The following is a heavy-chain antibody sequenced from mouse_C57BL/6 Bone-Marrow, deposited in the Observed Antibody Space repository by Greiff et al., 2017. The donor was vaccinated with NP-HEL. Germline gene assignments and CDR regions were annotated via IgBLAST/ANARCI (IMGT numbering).Heavy chain of an antibody. CDR1: GYSITSGYY. V-gene: IGHV3-6*01. Sequence: EVQLVESGPGLVKPSQSLSLTCSVTGYSITSGYYWNWIRQFPGNKLEWMGYISYDGSNNYNPSLKNRISITRDTSKNQFFLKLNSVTTEDTATYYCLTTGTSFDYWGQGTTLTVSS. CDR2: ISYDGSN. CDR3: LTTGTSFDY. D-gene: IGHD1-2*01. J-gene: IGHJ2*01.